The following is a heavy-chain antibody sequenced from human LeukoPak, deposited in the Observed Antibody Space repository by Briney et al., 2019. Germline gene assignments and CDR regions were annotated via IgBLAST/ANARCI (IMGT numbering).Heavy chain of an antibody. V-gene: IGHV3-30*18. CDR1: GFTFSSYG. CDR3: AKDQSGD. CDR2: ISYDGSNK. J-gene: IGHJ4*02. Sequence: PGGSLRLSCAASGFTFSSYGMHWVRQAPGKGLEWVAVISYDGSNKYYADSVKGRFTISRYNSKNTLYLQMNSLRAEDTAVYYCAKDQSGDWGQGTLVTVSS. D-gene: IGHD1-26*01.